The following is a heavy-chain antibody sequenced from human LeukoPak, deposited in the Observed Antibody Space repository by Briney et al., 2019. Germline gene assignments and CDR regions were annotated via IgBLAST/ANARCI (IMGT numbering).Heavy chain of an antibody. CDR1: GYTLTELS. D-gene: IGHD3-22*01. V-gene: IGHV1-24*01. CDR2: FDPEDGET. Sequence: ASVKVSCKVSGYTLTELSMHWVRQAPGKGLEWMGGFDPEDGETIYAQKFQGRVTMTEDTSTDTAYMELSSLRSEDTAVYYCATGNLYDSSTAGPLDIWGQGTMVTVSS. CDR3: ATGNLYDSSTAGPLDI. J-gene: IGHJ3*02.